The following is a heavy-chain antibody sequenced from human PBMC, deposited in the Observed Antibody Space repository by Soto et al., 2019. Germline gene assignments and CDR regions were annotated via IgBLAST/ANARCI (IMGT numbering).Heavy chain of an antibody. Sequence: SETLSLTCTVSGGSISSYYWSWIRQPPGKGLEWIGYIYYSGSTNYNPSLKSRVTISVDTSKNQFSLKLSSVTAADTAVYHCARGRIAARPFFDYWGQGTLVTVSS. J-gene: IGHJ4*02. CDR1: GGSISSYY. CDR3: ARGRIAARPFFDY. CDR2: IYYSGST. D-gene: IGHD6-6*01. V-gene: IGHV4-59*01.